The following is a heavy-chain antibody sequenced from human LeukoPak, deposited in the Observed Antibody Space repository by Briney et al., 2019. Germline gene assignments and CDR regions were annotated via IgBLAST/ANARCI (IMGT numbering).Heavy chain of an antibody. Sequence: GGSLRLSCAASGFTFSTYAMSWVRQAPGEGLEWVSGISNNGDSAYYADSVKGRFTISRDNPKNTLHLQMNSLRAEDTAVYYCAKSPGYSSTYFDYWGQGTLVTVSS. V-gene: IGHV3-23*01. CDR3: AKSPGYSSTYFDY. CDR1: GFTFSTYA. J-gene: IGHJ4*02. D-gene: IGHD6-13*01. CDR2: ISNNGDSA.